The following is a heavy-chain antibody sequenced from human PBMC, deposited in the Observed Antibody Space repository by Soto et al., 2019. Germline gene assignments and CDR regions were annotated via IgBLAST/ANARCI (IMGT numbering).Heavy chain of an antibody. CDR2: LKPDNGGT. CDR1: GYSFTGHY. J-gene: IGHJ6*02. D-gene: IGHD3-10*01. Sequence: QVQLVQSGAEVKPPGASVKVSCKASGYSFTGHYMHWVRQVSGKRLEFLGWLKPDNGGTYYAPKFQGRVTLTRDTSTTTAYMELSGLHSDDTAVYYCARDLCPLGSGSPCPTYGMDLWGQGTTVAVSS. V-gene: IGHV1-2*02. CDR3: ARDLCPLGSGSPCPTYGMDL.